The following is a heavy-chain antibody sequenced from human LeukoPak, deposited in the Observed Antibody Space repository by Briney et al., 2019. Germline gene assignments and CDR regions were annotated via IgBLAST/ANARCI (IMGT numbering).Heavy chain of an antibody. D-gene: IGHD6-19*01. Sequence: GESLKISCKASGYSFTSYWIGWVRQMPGKGLEWMGIIYPSDSDTRYSPSFQGQVTISVDKSISPAYLQWSSLKASDTAMYYCARHVGSSGWYVWGQGTLVTVSP. CDR2: IYPSDSDT. CDR3: ARHVGSSGWYV. V-gene: IGHV5-51*01. CDR1: GYSFTSYW. J-gene: IGHJ4*02.